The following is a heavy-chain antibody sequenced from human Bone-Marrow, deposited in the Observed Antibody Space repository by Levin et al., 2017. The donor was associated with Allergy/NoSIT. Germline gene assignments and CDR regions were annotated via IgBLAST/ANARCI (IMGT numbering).Heavy chain of an antibody. D-gene: IGHD3-16*01. J-gene: IGHJ4*02. V-gene: IGHV2-5*02. CDR3: AHRSPWGLFDY. CDR1: GFSFSSSRVG. Sequence: SGPTLVKPTQTLTLTCSFSGFSFSSSRVGVDWIRQPPGKALEWLAVIYGDDDKRYSPSLKRRLTISKDTSTNQVLLTMTNMAPLDTGTYYCAHRSPWGLFDYWGLGTLVTVSS. CDR2: IYGDDDK.